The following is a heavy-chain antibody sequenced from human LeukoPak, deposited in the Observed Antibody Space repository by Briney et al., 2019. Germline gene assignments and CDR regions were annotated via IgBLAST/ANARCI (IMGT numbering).Heavy chain of an antibody. CDR3: VKTPYSSTWYVGDY. CDR2: INSDGDST. J-gene: IGHJ4*02. Sequence: GGSLRLSCSASGFTFSSYGMHWVRQAAGEGLEYVAAINSDGDSTYYADSVKGRFTISRDNSKNTLYLQMSSLRPEDSAVYYCVKTPYSSTWYVGDYWGQGTLVTVSS. CDR1: GFTFSSYG. V-gene: IGHV3-64D*06. D-gene: IGHD2/OR15-2a*01.